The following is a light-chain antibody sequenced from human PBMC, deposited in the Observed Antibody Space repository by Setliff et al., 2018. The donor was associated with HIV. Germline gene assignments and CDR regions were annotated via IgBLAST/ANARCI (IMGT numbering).Light chain of an antibody. Sequence: QSVLTQPASVSGSPGQSITISCTGTSSDVGGYSHVYWYQQHPGKAPKLIIYEVRNRPSGVSNRFSGSKSGNTASLTISGLRAEDEADYYCSSYAITNTLPFGTGTKGTVL. CDR1: SSDVGGYSH. CDR3: SSYAITNTLP. J-gene: IGLJ1*01. V-gene: IGLV2-14*01. CDR2: EVR.